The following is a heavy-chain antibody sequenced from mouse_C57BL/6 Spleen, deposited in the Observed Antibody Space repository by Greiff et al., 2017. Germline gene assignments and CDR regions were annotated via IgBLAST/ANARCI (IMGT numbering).Heavy chain of an antibody. Sequence: VQLQQSGAELVKPGASVKLSCKASGYTFTEYTIHWVKQRSGQGLEWIGWFYPGSGSIKYNEKFKDKATLTADKSSSTVYMELSRLTSEDSAVYFCARHEDLYDSSYGDAMDYWGQGTSVTVSS. V-gene: IGHV1-62-2*01. CDR2: FYPGSGSI. D-gene: IGHD1-1*01. J-gene: IGHJ4*01. CDR3: ARHEDLYDSSYGDAMDY. CDR1: GYTFTEYT.